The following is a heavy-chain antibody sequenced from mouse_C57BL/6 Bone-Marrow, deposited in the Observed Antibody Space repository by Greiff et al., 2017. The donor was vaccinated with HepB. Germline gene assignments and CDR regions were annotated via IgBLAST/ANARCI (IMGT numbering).Heavy chain of an antibody. D-gene: IGHD3-2*02. V-gene: IGHV1-50*01. CDR2: IDPSDSYT. CDR3: ERWTAQAIDYYAMDY. Sequence: QVQLQQPGAELVKPGASVKLSCKASGYTFTSYWMQWVKQRPGQGLEWIGEIDPSDSYTNYNQKFKGKATLTVDTSSSTAYMQLSSLTSEDSAVYYCERWTAQAIDYYAMDYWGQGTSVTVSS. J-gene: IGHJ4*01. CDR1: GYTFTSYW.